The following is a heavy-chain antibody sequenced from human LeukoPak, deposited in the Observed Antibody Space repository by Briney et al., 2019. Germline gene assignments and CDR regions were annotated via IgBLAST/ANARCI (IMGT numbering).Heavy chain of an antibody. CDR2: MNPNSGNT. CDR3: ARGLASSGYYSSWFDP. J-gene: IGHJ5*02. Sequence: GASVKVSCKASRYTFTSYDINWVRQATGQGLDWMGWMNPNSGNTGYAQKFQGRVTMTRNSFISTAYMELSSLRSEDTAVYYCARGLASSGYYSSWFDPWGQGTLVTVSS. CDR1: RYTFTSYD. D-gene: IGHD3-22*01. V-gene: IGHV1-8*01.